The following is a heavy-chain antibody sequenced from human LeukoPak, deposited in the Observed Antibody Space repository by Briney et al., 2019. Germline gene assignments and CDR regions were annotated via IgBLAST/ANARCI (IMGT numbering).Heavy chain of an antibody. V-gene: IGHV4-30-4*01. CDR1: GGSISSGDYY. D-gene: IGHD6-19*01. CDR3: ARRIAVAGTPFDY. CDR2: IYYSGST. Sequence: SQTLSLTCTVPGGSISSGDYYWSWIRQPPGKGLEWIGYIYYSGSTYYNPSLKSRVTISVDTSKNQFSLKLSSVTAADTAVYYCARRIAVAGTPFDYWGQGTLVTVSS. J-gene: IGHJ4*02.